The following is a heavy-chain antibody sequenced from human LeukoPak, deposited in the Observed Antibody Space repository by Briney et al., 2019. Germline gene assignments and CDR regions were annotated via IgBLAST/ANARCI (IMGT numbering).Heavy chain of an antibody. CDR1: GFTFSSYW. V-gene: IGHV3-7*03. CDR3: ASSADLYSSTPFDY. CDR2: IKQDGSEK. Sequence: GGSLRLSCAASGFTFSSYWMSWVRQAPGKGLEWVANIKQDGSEKYYVDSVKGRFTISRDNAKNSLYLQMNSLRAEDTAVYYCASSADLYSSTPFDYWGQGTLVTVSS. D-gene: IGHD6-13*01. J-gene: IGHJ4*02.